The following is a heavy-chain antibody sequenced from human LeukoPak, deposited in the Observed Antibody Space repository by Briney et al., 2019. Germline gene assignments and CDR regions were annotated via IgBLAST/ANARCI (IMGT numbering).Heavy chain of an antibody. CDR2: ISGSGGST. V-gene: IGHV3-23*01. J-gene: IGHJ4*02. D-gene: IGHD2-2*02. CDR3: ARAIGVPAAIFDY. Sequence: QPGGTLRLSCAASGFTFSSYGMSWVRQAPGKGLEWVSAISGSGGSTYYADSVKGRFTISRDNSKNTLYLQMNSLRAEDTAVYYCARAIGVPAAIFDYWGQGTLVTVSS. CDR1: GFTFSSYG.